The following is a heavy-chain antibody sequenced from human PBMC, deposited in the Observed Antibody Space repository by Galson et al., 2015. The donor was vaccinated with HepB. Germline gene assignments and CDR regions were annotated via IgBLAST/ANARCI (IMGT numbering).Heavy chain of an antibody. CDR1: GYTFTSYG. D-gene: IGHD3-3*01. V-gene: IGHV1-18*01. CDR2: ISVHNGNT. J-gene: IGHJ4*02. Sequence: SVKVSCKASGYTFTSYGISWVRQAPGQGLEWMGWISVHNGNTKYAQNLQGRVTMTTDTSTSTAYMELKSLRSDDTAVYYCARGRPYYDFWSGSPNYFDYWGQGTLVTVSS. CDR3: ARGRPYYDFWSGSPNYFDY.